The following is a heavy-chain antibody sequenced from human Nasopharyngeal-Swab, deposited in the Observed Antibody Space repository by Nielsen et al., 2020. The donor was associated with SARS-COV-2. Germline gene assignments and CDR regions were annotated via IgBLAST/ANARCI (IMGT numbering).Heavy chain of an antibody. CDR3: ARGLAAAGTRDAFDI. V-gene: IGHV4/OR15-8*01. Sequence: SETLSLTCVVSGASTGSDYWWTWVRQTPGRGLEWIGEIHRSGTVNYNPSLKSRVTLSVDTSKNQFSLKLSSVTAADTAVYYCARGLAAAGTRDAFDIWGQGTMVTVSS. CDR1: GASTGSDYW. CDR2: IHRSGTV. J-gene: IGHJ3*02. D-gene: IGHD6-13*01.